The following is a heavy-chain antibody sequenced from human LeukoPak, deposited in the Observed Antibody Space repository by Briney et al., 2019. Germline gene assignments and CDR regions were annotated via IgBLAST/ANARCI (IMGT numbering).Heavy chain of an antibody. J-gene: IGHJ4*02. D-gene: IGHD3-3*01. CDR3: ATQGIYDFWSGYYLSWEAY. CDR2: IYYSGST. CDR1: GGSVSGSSSY. V-gene: IGHV4-39*01. Sequence: SETLSLTCTVSGGSVSGSSSYWAWIRQPPGKGLEWIGSIYYSGSTYYNPSLKSRVTISVDTSKNQFSLKLSSVTAADTAVYYCATQGIYDFWSGYYLSWEAYWGQGTLVTVSS.